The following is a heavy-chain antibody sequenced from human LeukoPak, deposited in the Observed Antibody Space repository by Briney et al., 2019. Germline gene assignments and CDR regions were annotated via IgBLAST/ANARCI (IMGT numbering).Heavy chain of an antibody. CDR3: ARGYYGDPSQVYYFDY. D-gene: IGHD4-17*01. Sequence: GGSLRLSCAASGFTFSSYAMHWVRQAPGKGLEYVSAISSNGGSTYYANSVKGRFTISRDNSKNTLYLQMGSLRAEDMAVYYCARGYYGDPSQVYYFDYWGQGTLVTVSS. V-gene: IGHV3-64*01. J-gene: IGHJ4*02. CDR1: GFTFSSYA. CDR2: ISSNGGST.